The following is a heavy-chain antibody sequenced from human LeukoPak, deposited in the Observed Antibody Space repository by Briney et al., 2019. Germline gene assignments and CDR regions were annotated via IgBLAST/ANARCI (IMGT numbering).Heavy chain of an antibody. J-gene: IGHJ4*02. CDR1: GFIDSSNY. CDR2: IYSSGNT. V-gene: IGHV3-66*01. Sequence: PGGSLRLSCAASGFIDSSNYMSWVRQAPGKGLEWVSIIYSSGNTYYADSVKGRFTISRDKSKNTLYLQMNSLRAEDTAVYYCARVETSKGYYFDYWGQGTLVTVSS. CDR3: ARVETSKGYYFDY.